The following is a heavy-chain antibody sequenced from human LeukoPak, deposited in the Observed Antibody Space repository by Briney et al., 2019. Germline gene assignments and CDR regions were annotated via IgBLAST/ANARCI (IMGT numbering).Heavy chain of an antibody. V-gene: IGHV3-30*18. J-gene: IGHJ5*02. Sequence: PGGSLRLSCAASGFTFSSYGMHWVRQAPGKGLEWVAVISYDGSNEYYADSVKGRFTISRDNSKNTLYLQMNSLRAEDTAVYYCAKDAEPPYYYDSSGYLTWGQGTLVTVSS. CDR2: ISYDGSNE. CDR1: GFTFSSYG. D-gene: IGHD3-22*01. CDR3: AKDAEPPYYYDSSGYLT.